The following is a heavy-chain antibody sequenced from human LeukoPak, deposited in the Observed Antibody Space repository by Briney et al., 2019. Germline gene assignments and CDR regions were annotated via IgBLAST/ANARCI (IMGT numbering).Heavy chain of an antibody. CDR1: GGSISSGSYY. J-gene: IGHJ2*01. CDR3: ARAPESFRSGYYAGGYYYFDL. V-gene: IGHV4-61*01. CDR2: ISYSGSA. Sequence: SETLSLTCTVSGGSISSGSYYWSWIRQTPGKRLEWIGYISYSGSANYSPSLKGRVTISLATPRNQFSLDLSSVTAADTAFYFCARAPESFRSGYYAGGYYYFDLWGPGTLVTVSS. D-gene: IGHD3-3*01.